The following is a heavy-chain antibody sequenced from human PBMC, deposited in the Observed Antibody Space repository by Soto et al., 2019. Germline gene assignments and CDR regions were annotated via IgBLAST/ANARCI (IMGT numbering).Heavy chain of an antibody. V-gene: IGHV4-59*08. CDR2: IYYSGST. CDR1: GGSISNYY. Sequence: CETLSLTYTVSGGSISNYYWSWIRQPPGKGLEWIGYIYYSGSTNYNPSLKSRVTISVDTSKNQFSLKLSSVTAADTAVYYCARHEIRGIRCSGGRCYSHYYYYMDVWGKGTTVTVS. D-gene: IGHD2-15*01. J-gene: IGHJ6*03. CDR3: ARHEIRGIRCSGGRCYSHYYYYMDV.